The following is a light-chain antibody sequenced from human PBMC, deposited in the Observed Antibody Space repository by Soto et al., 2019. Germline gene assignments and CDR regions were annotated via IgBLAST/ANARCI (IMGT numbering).Light chain of an antibody. V-gene: IGLV2-11*01. CDR3: CSYTSSSTLLV. CDR2: DVN. CDR1: SSDVGGYHY. J-gene: IGLJ2*01. Sequence: QSVLTQPRSVSGSPGQSVTLSCTGTSSDVGGYHYVSWYQHHPGKAPKIIIYDVNKRPSGVPDRFSGSKSGNTASLTISGLQTEDEADYYCCSYTSSSTLLVFGGGTKLTVL.